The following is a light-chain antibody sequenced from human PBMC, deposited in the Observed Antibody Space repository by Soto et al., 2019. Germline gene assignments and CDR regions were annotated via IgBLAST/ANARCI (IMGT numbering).Light chain of an antibody. CDR1: QSLLHSNGYNY. V-gene: IGKV2-28*01. CDR3: MQALQTPWT. Sequence: DIVMTQSPLSLPFTRGEPASISCRSSQSLLHSNGYNYLDWYLQKPGQSPQLLIYLGSNRASGVPDRFSGSGSGTDFTLKISRVEAEDVGVYYCMQALQTPWTFGQGTKVEIK. CDR2: LGS. J-gene: IGKJ1*01.